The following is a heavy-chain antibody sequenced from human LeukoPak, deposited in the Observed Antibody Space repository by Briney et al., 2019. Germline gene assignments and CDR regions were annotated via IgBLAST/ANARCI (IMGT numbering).Heavy chain of an antibody. CDR3: ARDKRGDFWSGYSSYYMDV. J-gene: IGHJ6*04. Sequence: SQTLSLTCAISGDSVSSNSAAWNWIRQSPSRGLEWLGRTYYRSKWYNDYAVSVKSRITINPDTSKNQFSLQLNSVTPEDTAVYYCARDKRGDFWSGYSSYYMDVWGKGTTVTVSS. CDR1: GDSVSSNSAA. V-gene: IGHV6-1*01. CDR2: TYYRSKWYN. D-gene: IGHD3-3*01.